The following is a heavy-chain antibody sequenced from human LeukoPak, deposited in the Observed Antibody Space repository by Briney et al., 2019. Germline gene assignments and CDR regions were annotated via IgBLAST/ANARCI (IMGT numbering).Heavy chain of an antibody. V-gene: IGHV1-46*01. CDR3: ARVQSDSSGYYSNKFDY. D-gene: IGHD3-22*01. Sequence: ASVKVSCKASGYTFTSYYMHWVRQAPGQGLEWMGIINPSGGSTSYAQKFQGRVTMTRDTSTSTVYMELSSLRSEDTAVYYCARVQSDSSGYYSNKFDYWGQGTLVTVSS. J-gene: IGHJ4*02. CDR1: GYTFTSYY. CDR2: INPSGGST.